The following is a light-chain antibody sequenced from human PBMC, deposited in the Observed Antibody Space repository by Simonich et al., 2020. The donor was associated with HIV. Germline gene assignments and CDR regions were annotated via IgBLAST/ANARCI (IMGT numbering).Light chain of an antibody. CDR3: QQYSTYPLT. CDR1: QSISSC. CDR2: KAS. J-gene: IGKJ4*01. V-gene: IGKV1-5*03. Sequence: DIQMTQSPSTLSASVGDRITITCRASQSISSCLAWYQQRPGRAPNLLIYKASSLESGVPSRFSGSGSGTEFTLTISSLQPDDYATYYCQQYSTYPLTFGGGTKVEIK.